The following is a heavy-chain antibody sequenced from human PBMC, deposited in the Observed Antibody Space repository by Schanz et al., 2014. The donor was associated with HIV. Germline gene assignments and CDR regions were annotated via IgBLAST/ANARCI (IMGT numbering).Heavy chain of an antibody. CDR2: ISVYNGNT. Sequence: QVQLVQSGAEVKQPGASVKVSCKASGHTFTNYGISWVRQAPGQGLEWMGWISVYNGNTNYAQKVQDRVTMTTDTSTSTVYMDLKSLRSDDTAIYYCARGARYGMDVWGQGTTVIVSS. CDR3: ARGARYGMDV. CDR1: GHTFTNYG. V-gene: IGHV1-18*04. J-gene: IGHJ6*02.